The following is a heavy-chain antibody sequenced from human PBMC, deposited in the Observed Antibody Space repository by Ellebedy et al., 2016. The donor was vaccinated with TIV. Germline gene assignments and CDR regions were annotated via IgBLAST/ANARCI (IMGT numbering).Heavy chain of an antibody. CDR3: AKDYFNVWSGYSWLDS. V-gene: IGHV3-74*03. CDR2: IHGDGGDT. D-gene: IGHD3-3*01. Sequence: GESLKISXAASGFTFSNYWMHWVRQAPGKGLVWVSLIHGDGGDTTYADSGKGRFTISRDNAKNTLYLQMNSLRVEDTAVYYCAKDYFNVWSGYSWLDSWGQGTLVTVSS. J-gene: IGHJ5*01. CDR1: GFTFSNYW.